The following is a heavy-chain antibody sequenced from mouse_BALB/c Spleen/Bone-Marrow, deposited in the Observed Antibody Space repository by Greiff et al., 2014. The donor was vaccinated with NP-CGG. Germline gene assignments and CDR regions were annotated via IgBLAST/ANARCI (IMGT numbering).Heavy chain of an antibody. Sequence: DVMLVESGGGLVKPGGSLKLSCAASGFTFSSYAMSWVRQTPEKRLEWVASISSGGSTYYPDSVKGRFTISRDNARNILYLQMSSLRSEDTAMYYCAREMVTGFAYWGQGTLVTVS. V-gene: IGHV5-6-5*01. J-gene: IGHJ3*01. CDR2: ISSGGST. CDR1: GFTFSSYA. CDR3: AREMVTGFAY. D-gene: IGHD2-2*01.